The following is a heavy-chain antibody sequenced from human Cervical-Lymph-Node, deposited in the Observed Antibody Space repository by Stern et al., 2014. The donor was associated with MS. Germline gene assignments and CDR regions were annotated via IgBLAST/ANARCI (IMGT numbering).Heavy chain of an antibody. D-gene: IGHD3-22*01. CDR1: GYTFTSYY. CDR2: INPSGGST. Sequence: VQLVQSGAEVKKPGASVKVSCKASGYTFTSYYMHWVRQAPGQGLEWMGIINPSGGSTSYAQKFQGRVTMTRDASTSTVYMELSSLRSEDTAVYYCARDRGEYYEMDYWGQGTLVTVSS. J-gene: IGHJ4*02. CDR3: ARDRGEYYEMDY. V-gene: IGHV1-46*01.